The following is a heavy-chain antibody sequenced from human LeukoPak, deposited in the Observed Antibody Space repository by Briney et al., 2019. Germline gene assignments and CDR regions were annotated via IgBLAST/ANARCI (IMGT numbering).Heavy chain of an antibody. Sequence: GGSLRLSCAASGFTFSSYSMNWVRQAPGKGLEWVSSISSSSSYIYYADSVTGRFTISRDNAKNSLYLQMNSLRAEDTAVYYCARRATTERGHSYGLDYWGQGTLVTVSS. J-gene: IGHJ4*02. CDR3: ARRATTERGHSYGLDY. D-gene: IGHD5-18*01. V-gene: IGHV3-21*01. CDR1: GFTFSSYS. CDR2: ISSSSSYI.